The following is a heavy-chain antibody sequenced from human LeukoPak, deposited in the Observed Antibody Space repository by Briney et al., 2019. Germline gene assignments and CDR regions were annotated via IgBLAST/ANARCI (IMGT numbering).Heavy chain of an antibody. CDR3: ATMTRDYYDSSGYYYRENYYFDY. D-gene: IGHD3-22*01. CDR2: FDPEDGET. V-gene: IGHV1-24*01. CDR1: GYTLTELS. J-gene: IGHJ4*02. Sequence: GASVKVSCKVSGYTLTELSMHWVRQAPGKGLEWMGGFDPEDGETIYALKFQGRVTMTEDTSTDTAYMELSSLRSEDTAVYYCATMTRDYYDSSGYYYRENYYFDYWGQGTLVTVSS.